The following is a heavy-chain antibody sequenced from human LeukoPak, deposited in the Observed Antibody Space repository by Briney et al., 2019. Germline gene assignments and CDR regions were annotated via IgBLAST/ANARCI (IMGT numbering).Heavy chain of an antibody. CDR3: AGYYYDSSGYLFGY. J-gene: IGHJ4*02. CDR1: GGSISSYY. Sequence: SETLSLTCTVSGGSISSYYWSWIRQPPGKGLEWIGYIYYSGSTNYNPSLKSRVTISVDTSKNQFSLKLSSVTAADTAVYYCAGYYYDSSGYLFGYWGQGTLVTVSS. CDR2: IYYSGST. D-gene: IGHD3-22*01. V-gene: IGHV4-59*08.